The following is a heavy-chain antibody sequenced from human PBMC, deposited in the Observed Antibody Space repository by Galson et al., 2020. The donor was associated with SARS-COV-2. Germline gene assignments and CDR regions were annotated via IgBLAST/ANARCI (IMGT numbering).Heavy chain of an antibody. D-gene: IGHD3-10*01. Sequence: ASETLSLTCTVSGGSISSYYWSWIRQPPGKGLEWIGYIYYSGSTNYNPSLKSRVTISVDTSKNQFSLNLSSVTAADTAVYYCARDVERFGELGEFDDWGQGTLVTVSS. CDR3: ARDVERFGELGEFDD. V-gene: IGHV4-59*01. CDR1: GGSISSYY. J-gene: IGHJ4*02. CDR2: IYYSGST.